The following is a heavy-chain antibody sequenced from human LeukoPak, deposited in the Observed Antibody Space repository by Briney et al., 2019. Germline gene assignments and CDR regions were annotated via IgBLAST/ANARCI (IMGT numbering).Heavy chain of an antibody. CDR1: GFTFSSYG. CDR3: ARALGSGSYGWFDP. CDR2: IWYDGSNK. Sequence: GGSLRLSCAASGFTFSSYGMHWVRQAPGKGLEWVAVIWYDGSNKYYADSVKGRFTISRDNSKNTLYLQMNSLRAEDTAVYYCARALGSGSYGWFDPWGQGTLVTVSS. V-gene: IGHV3-33*01. J-gene: IGHJ5*02. D-gene: IGHD1-26*01.